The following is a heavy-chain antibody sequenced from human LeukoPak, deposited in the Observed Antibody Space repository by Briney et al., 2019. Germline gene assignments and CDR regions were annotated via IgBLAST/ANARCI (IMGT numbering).Heavy chain of an antibody. D-gene: IGHD5-12*01. CDR3: ASSRPPSGYDLFGWFDP. Sequence: PGGSLRLSCAASGFTFSSYEMNWVRQAPGKGLEWVSYITSSSGTIYHADSVKGRFTVSRDNAKNSLYLQMNSLRDEDTAVYYCASSRPPSGYDLFGWFDPWGQGTLVTVSS. CDR2: ITSSSGTI. V-gene: IGHV3-48*02. J-gene: IGHJ5*02. CDR1: GFTFSSYE.